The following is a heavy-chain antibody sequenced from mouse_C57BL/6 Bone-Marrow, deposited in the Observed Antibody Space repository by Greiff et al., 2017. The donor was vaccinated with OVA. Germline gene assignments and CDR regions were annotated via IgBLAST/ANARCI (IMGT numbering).Heavy chain of an antibody. Sequence: QVQLQQPGAELVRPGTSVKLSCKASGYTFTNYWMHWVKQRPGQGLEWIGVIAPSDSYINYNQKFKGRATLTVDTSSSTAYMLLSSLTSEDSAVYCCAHYGSRLYLHYWGQGTSLTVSS. D-gene: IGHD1-1*01. CDR2: IAPSDSYI. V-gene: IGHV1-59*01. CDR1: GYTFTNYW. CDR3: AHYGSRLYLHY. J-gene: IGHJ2*02.